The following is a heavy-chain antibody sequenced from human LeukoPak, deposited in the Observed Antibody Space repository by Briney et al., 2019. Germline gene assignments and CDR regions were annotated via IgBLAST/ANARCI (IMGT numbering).Heavy chain of an antibody. CDR1: GFTFTDYP. Sequence: PGRSLRLSCTASGFTFTDYPIHWVRQAPGKGLEWVAVISYDGGNKYYADSVKGRFTISRDNSKNTLYLQMNSLRTEDTAVYYCARGDSLVVVLPEFDYWGQETLVTVSS. D-gene: IGHD3-22*01. CDR2: ISYDGGNK. CDR3: ARGDSLVVVLPEFDY. V-gene: IGHV3-30-3*01. J-gene: IGHJ4*02.